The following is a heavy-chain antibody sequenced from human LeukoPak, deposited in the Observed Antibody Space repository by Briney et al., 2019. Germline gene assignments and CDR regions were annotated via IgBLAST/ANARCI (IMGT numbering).Heavy chain of an antibody. V-gene: IGHV3-7*01. D-gene: IGHD5-24*01. CDR1: GFTFSTYW. CDR3: ANGDGFDY. Sequence: GGSLRLSCATSGFTFSTYWMSWVRRAPGKGLEWVANIKQDGSEKYYADSVTGRFTISRDNAKNLLYLQMNSLRVEDTAVYYCANGDGFDYWGQGTLVTVSS. J-gene: IGHJ4*02. CDR2: IKQDGSEK.